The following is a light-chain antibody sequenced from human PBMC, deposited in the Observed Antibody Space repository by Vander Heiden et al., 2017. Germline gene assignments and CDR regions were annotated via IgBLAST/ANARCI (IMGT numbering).Light chain of an antibody. CDR3: QQDDSYPMT. CDR1: QGISSY. J-gene: IGKJ1*01. Sequence: AIRMTQSPSSFSASTGDRVTITCRASQGISSYLAWYQQKPGKAPKLLIYAASTLQSGVPSRFSGSGSGTDFTLTISCLQSEDFATYYCQQDDSYPMTFGQGTKVEIK. V-gene: IGKV1-8*01. CDR2: AAS.